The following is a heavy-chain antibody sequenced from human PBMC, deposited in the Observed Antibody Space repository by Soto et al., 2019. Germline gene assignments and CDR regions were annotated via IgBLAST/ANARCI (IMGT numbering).Heavy chain of an antibody. CDR3: ARRITIFGVVRQDYMDV. V-gene: IGHV3-66*04. CDR2: IYSDGNT. J-gene: IGHJ6*03. CDR1: GLTVSDNY. D-gene: IGHD3-3*01. Sequence: LRLSCAAAGLTVSDNYMSWVRQAPGKGLKWLSVIYSDGNTYYADSVKGRFTISRDNSKNTLYLQMNSLTADDTAVYYCARRITIFGVVRQDYMDVWGKGTTVTVSS.